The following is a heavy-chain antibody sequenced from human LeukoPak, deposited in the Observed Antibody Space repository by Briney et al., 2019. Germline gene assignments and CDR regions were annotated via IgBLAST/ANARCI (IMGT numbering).Heavy chain of an antibody. J-gene: IGHJ4*02. Sequence: GGSLRLSCAASGFTFSSYGMHWVRQAPGKGLEWVAVISYDESNKYFADSVKGRFTISRDNPKNTLYLQMNSLRAEDTAVYYCAKGQPGAYFDYWGQGTLVTVSS. CDR2: ISYDESNK. CDR1: GFTFSSYG. D-gene: IGHD1-26*01. CDR3: AKGQPGAYFDY. V-gene: IGHV3-30*18.